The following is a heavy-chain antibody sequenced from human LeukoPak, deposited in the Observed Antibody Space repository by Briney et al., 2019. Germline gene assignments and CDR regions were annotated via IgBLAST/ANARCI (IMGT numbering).Heavy chain of an antibody. CDR3: ARGRLRLGELSP. CDR2: IIPILGIA. D-gene: IGHD3-16*02. V-gene: IGHV1-69*04. Sequence: SVKVSCKASGGTFSSYAISWVRQAPGQGPEWMGRIIPILGIANYAQKFQGRVTITADKSTSTAYMELSSLRSEDTAVYYCARGRLRLGELSPWGQGTLVTVSS. CDR1: GGTFSSYA. J-gene: IGHJ5*02.